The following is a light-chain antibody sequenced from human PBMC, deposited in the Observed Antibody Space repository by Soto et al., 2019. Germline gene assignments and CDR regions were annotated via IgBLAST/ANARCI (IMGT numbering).Light chain of an antibody. J-gene: IGLJ2*01. Sequence: QSALTQPASVSGSPGQSITISCTGTSSDFGSYNLVSWYQQHPGKAPKLMIYEVSKRPSGVSNRFSGSKSGNTASLTISGLQAEDEADYYCCSYAGSSTLVFVGGTQLTVL. V-gene: IGLV2-23*02. CDR1: SSDFGSYNL. CDR2: EVS. CDR3: CSYAGSSTLV.